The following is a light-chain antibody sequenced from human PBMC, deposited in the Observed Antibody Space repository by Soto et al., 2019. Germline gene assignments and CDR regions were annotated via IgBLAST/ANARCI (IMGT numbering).Light chain of an antibody. CDR2: EVS. Sequence: QSALTQPASVCASPGQSLNISCPETSIDIAPYNYVSWYQQHPCKAPKLIIYEVSYRPSGISNRFSGSKSGNTASLTISGLQAEDEADYYCSSYTSSTNYVFGTGTKVTVL. CDR1: SIDIAPYNY. J-gene: IGLJ1*01. CDR3: SSYTSSTNYV. V-gene: IGLV2-14*01.